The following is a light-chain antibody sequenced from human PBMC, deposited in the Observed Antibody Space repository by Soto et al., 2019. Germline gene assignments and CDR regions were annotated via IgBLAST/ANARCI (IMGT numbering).Light chain of an antibody. V-gene: IGKV4-1*01. CDR2: WAS. CDR3: QQYYSTPLT. J-gene: IGKJ4*01. CDR1: QNVLYISNNKNY. Sequence: DIVMTQSPDSLAVSLGERATINCKSSQNVLYISNNKNYLAWYQQKPGQPPKLLLYWASTRESGVPDRFSGSGSGTDFTLTISSLQAEDVAIYYCQQYYSTPLTFGGGTKVEIK.